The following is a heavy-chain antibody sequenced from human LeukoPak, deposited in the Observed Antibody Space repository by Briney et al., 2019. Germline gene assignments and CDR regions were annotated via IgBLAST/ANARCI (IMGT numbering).Heavy chain of an antibody. Sequence: GASVKVSCKASGYSFTNYAMNWVRQAPGQGLEWMGWMNPNSGNTGYAQKFQGRVTMTRNTSISTAYMELSSLRSEDTAVYYCARGYCGGDCYYYYYMDVWGKGTTVTISS. CDR2: MNPNSGNT. D-gene: IGHD2-21*02. CDR1: GYSFTNYA. J-gene: IGHJ6*03. V-gene: IGHV1-8*01. CDR3: ARGYCGGDCYYYYYMDV.